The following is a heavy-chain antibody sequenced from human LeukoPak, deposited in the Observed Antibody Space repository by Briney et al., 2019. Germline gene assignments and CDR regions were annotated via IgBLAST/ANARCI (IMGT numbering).Heavy chain of an antibody. D-gene: IGHD2-2*01. V-gene: IGHV3-64*01. CDR2: ISTNGGST. CDR1: GFTFSTYA. CDR3: ARAQWGKVVPAALFDY. J-gene: IGHJ4*02. Sequence: GGTLRLSCAASGFTFSTYAMSWVRQAPGKGLEYVSAISTNGGSTYYANSVKDRFTISRDNSKNMLYLQMGSLRAEDMAVYYCARAQWGKVVPAALFDYWGQGTLVTVSS.